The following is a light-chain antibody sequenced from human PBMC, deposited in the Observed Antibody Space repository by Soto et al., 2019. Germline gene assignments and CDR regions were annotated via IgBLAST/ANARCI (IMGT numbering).Light chain of an antibody. CDR2: GAS. J-gene: IGKJ1*01. Sequence: EIVLTQSPGTLSLSPGERDTLSCRASQRVSSSYLAWYQQKPGQAPRLLIYGASSRATCIPDRFSGSGSGTDFTLTISRLEPEDFAVYYCQQYGSSPRTFGQGTKVEIK. CDR1: QRVSSSY. CDR3: QQYGSSPRT. V-gene: IGKV3-20*01.